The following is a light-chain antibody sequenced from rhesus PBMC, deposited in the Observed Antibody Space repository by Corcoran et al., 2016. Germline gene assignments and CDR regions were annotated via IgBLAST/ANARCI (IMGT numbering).Light chain of an antibody. CDR2: KAS. CDR1: QGISSY. J-gene: IGKJ3*01. V-gene: IGKV1-25*01. Sequence: DIQMTQSPSSLSASVGDTVTITCRASQGISSYLAWYQQKPGKAPKLLIYKASTLQSGVPSRVSGSGSGTDFTLTISSLQPEDLATYYCQQHNSYPFTFGPGTKLDIK. CDR3: QQHNSYPFT.